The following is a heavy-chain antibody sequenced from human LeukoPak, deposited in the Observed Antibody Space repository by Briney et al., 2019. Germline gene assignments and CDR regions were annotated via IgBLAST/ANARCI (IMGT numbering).Heavy chain of an antibody. CDR2: IYHTGST. CDR3: ARRGRNSSGWQDYL. CDR1: GGSISSYY. V-gene: IGHV4-59*01. Sequence: TSETLSLTCTVSGGSISSYYWSWIRQPPGKGLEWIANIYHTGSTNYNPSLSSRVTISIDTAKNQFSLKLTTVTAADPAVYYCARRGRNSSGWQDYLWGQGTLVTVSS. J-gene: IGHJ4*02. D-gene: IGHD6-25*01.